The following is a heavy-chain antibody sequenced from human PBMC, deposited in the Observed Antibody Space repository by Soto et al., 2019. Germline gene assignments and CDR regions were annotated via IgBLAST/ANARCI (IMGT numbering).Heavy chain of an antibody. V-gene: IGHV3-33*01. Sequence: LTRSGEGSGWSVGSGGLHRVRRAPGKGLEWVAVIWFDGSKKYYAESVKGRFTISRDNSKNLLSLQMISLRPEDTAVYYCASVRPAGRYYYSRMDAWVQGT. CDR1: GWSVGSGG. CDR3: ASVRPAGRYYYSRMDA. D-gene: IGHD3-10*01. J-gene: IGHJ6*02. CDR2: IWFDGSKK.